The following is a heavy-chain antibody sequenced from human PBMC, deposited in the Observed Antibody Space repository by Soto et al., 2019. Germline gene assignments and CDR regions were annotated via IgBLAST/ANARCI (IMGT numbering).Heavy chain of an antibody. Sequence: AGGSLRLSCAASGFTFSSFEMNWVRQAQGKGLEWVSKIGSSGSTIWYADSVKGRFTISRDNAKNSLYLQMNSLRGEDTAVYYCARATYSSSYYFDSWGQGTLVTVSS. D-gene: IGHD6-6*01. CDR2: IGSSGSTI. CDR3: ARATYSSSYYFDS. CDR1: GFTFSSFE. J-gene: IGHJ4*02. V-gene: IGHV3-48*03.